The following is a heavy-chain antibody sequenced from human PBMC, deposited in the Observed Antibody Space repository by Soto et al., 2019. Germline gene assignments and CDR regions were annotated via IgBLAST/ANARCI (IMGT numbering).Heavy chain of an antibody. CDR1: GYSFTGNS. D-gene: IGHD3-9*01. J-gene: IGHJ4*02. Sequence: ASVKVSCKASGYSFTGNSMHWVRQAPGQGLEWMGWISAYNGNTNYAQKLQGRVTITTDESTSTAYMELSSLRSEDTAVYYCARATHPYDILTGYQFDYWGQGTLVTVSS. V-gene: IGHV1-18*04. CDR2: ISAYNGNT. CDR3: ARATHPYDILTGYQFDY.